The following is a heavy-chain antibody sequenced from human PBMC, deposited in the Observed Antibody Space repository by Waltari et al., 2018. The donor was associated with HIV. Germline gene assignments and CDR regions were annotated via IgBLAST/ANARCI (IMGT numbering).Heavy chain of an antibody. D-gene: IGHD2-2*01. V-gene: IGHV1-2*02. CDR3: ARGGASTTPRDYNYYGLDV. CDR2: INPKRGGT. J-gene: IGHJ6*02. CDR1: GYTFTDNY. Sequence: QVELVQSGAEVKKPGASVKVSCKASGYTFTDNYIHWVRQAPGHGLEWMGWINPKRGGTKPAQKCQGRVTMTRDTSMSTVYMEVGRLTSDDTAVYYCARGGASTTPRDYNYYGLDVWGQGTTVTVSS.